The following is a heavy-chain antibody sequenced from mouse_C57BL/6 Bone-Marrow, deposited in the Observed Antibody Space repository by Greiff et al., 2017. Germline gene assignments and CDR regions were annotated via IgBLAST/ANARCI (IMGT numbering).Heavy chain of an antibody. V-gene: IGHV1-74*01. CDR3: AIRDDYAAYAMDY. CDR1: GYTFTSYW. J-gene: IGHJ4*01. D-gene: IGHD2-4*01. Sequence: VQLQQPGAELVKPGASVKVSCKASGYTFTSYWMHWVKQRPGTGLEWIGRIHPSDSATNYTQKFKGKATLTVDNSSSTAYMQLSSLTSEDSAVYYCAIRDDYAAYAMDYWGQGTPVTVSS. CDR2: IHPSDSAT.